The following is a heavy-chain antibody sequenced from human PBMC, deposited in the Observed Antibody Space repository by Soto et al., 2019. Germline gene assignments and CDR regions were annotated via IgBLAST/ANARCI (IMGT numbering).Heavy chain of an antibody. Sequence: GGSLRLSCAASGFTFSNYAMSWVRQAPGKGLEWVSSITSRGGTTFYADSVKGRLTISRDNSKNTLYVQMDILRAEDSAVYYCAKDLSPNMGCMDVWGPGTTVTVSS. D-gene: IGHD3-10*01. CDR2: ITSRGGTT. J-gene: IGHJ6*02. V-gene: IGHV3-23*01. CDR1: GFTFSNYA. CDR3: AKDLSPNMGCMDV.